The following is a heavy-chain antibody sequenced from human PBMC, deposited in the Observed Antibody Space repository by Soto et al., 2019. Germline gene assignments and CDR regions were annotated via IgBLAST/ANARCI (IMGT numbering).Heavy chain of an antibody. CDR2: MSAYNDDT. CDR3: ARSAAYCRSFTCLFDV. D-gene: IGHD2-15*01. CDR1: GYTFTSYG. J-gene: IGHJ4*02. V-gene: IGHV1-18*01. Sequence: QVQLVQSGAEVKKPGASVKVSCRTSGYTFTSYGIGWVRQAPGQGLEWMGWMSAYNDDTNYAQKPQDRSTMTIDTSATTAYMELRNLGSDDTAMYYCARSAAYCRSFTCLFDVWGQGTLVTVSS.